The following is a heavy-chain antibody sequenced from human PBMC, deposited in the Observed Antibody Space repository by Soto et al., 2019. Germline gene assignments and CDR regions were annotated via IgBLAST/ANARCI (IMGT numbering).Heavy chain of an antibody. CDR3: ASAAREYYYYGMDV. Sequence: LESLALSCDVCGDTVRTGVDAGALIQQPPGKALEWIGHTYKSGSTTYNPSLNSRVTITVDTSKNQFSLKLSSVTAADTAVYYCASAAREYYYYGMDVWGQGTTVTVSS. J-gene: IGHJ6*02. V-gene: IGHV4-61*08. CDR2: TYKSGST. CDR1: GDTVRTGVDA.